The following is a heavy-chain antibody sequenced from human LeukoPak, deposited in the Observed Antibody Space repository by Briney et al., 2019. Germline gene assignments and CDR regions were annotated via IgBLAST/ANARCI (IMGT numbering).Heavy chain of an antibody. CDR3: ARHSSYYGNFDY. CDR2: IYHSGSS. J-gene: IGHJ4*02. CDR1: GGSISSSSYY. V-gene: IGHV4-39*01. Sequence: PSETLSLTCTVSGGSISSSSYYWGWIRQPPGKGLEWIGSIYHSGSSYYNPSLKSRVTISVDTSKNQFSLKLSSVTAADTAVYYCARHSSYYGNFDYWGQGTLVTVS. D-gene: IGHD3-10*01.